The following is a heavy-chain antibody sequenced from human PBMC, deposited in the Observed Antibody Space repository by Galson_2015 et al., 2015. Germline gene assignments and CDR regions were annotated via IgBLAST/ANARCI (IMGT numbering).Heavy chain of an antibody. V-gene: IGHV3-66*02. CDR3: AREGHYYDSSGYPAPLGY. J-gene: IGHJ4*02. Sequence: SLRLSCAASGFTVSSNYMSWVRQAPGKGLEWVSVIYSGGSTYYADSVKGRFTISRDNSKNTLYLQMNSLRAEDTAVYYCAREGHYYDSSGYPAPLGYWGQGTLVTVSS. CDR1: GFTVSSNY. CDR2: IYSGGST. D-gene: IGHD3-22*01.